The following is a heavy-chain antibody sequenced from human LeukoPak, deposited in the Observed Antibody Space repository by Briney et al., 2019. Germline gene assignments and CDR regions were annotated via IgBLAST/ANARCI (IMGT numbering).Heavy chain of an antibody. J-gene: IGHJ3*02. CDR3: ARDGEEGPHSAFDI. CDR2: TRDRARSHTT. CDR1: GVSLSDHH. Sequence: TGGSLRLSCAASGVSLSDHHMDWVRQAPGKGLEWVAPTRDRARSHTTEYAASVEGRFTISRDDSKNSVYLQINSLKTEDTDVYYCARDGEEGPHSAFDIWGQGKVVTVSS. V-gene: IGHV3-72*01. D-gene: IGHD7-27*01.